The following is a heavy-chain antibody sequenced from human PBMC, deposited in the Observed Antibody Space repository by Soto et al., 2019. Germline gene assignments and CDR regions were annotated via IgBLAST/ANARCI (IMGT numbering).Heavy chain of an antibody. CDR3: ARDRGPTGVFDY. CDR1: GYTFTTYG. CDR2: LIPYNGNT. D-gene: IGHD3-16*01. V-gene: IGHV1-18*01. Sequence: QVQLVQSGAEVKKPGASVKVSCKASGYTFTTYGISWVRQAPGQGLEWMGWLIPYNGNTNYAQKFQGTVTMTTDTSTSTAYMELRSLRSDDTAVYYCARDRGPTGVFDYWGQGTLVTVSS. J-gene: IGHJ4*02.